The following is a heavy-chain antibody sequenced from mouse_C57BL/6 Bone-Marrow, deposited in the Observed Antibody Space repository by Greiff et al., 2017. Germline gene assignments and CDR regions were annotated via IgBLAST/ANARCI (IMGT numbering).Heavy chain of an antibody. CDR3: ARGDYYGNYFDY. CDR2: ISNGGGST. V-gene: IGHV5-12*01. D-gene: IGHD1-1*01. CDR1: GFTFSDYY. Sequence: EVQGVESGGGLVQPGGSLKLSCAASGFTFSDYYMYWVRQTPEKRLEWVAYISNGGGSTYYPDTVKGRFTISRDNAKNTLYLQMSRLKSEDTAMDYCARGDYYGNYFDYWGQGTTLTVSS. J-gene: IGHJ2*01.